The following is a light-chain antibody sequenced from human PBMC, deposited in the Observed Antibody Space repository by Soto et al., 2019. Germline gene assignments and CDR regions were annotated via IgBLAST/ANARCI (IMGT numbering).Light chain of an antibody. CDR3: QQLNTYPIT. J-gene: IGKJ5*01. CDR2: GAS. V-gene: IGKV1-9*01. CDR1: QGISSY. Sequence: IQLTQSPSSLSESVGDRVTITCRASQGISSYLAWYQQKPGKAPKLLIYGASTLEGGVPFRFSGSGSGTDFTLIISSVQPEDFATYYCQQLNTYPITFGQGTRLEIK.